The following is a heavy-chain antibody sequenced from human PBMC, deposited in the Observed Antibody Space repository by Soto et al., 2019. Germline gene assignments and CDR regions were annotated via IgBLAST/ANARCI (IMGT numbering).Heavy chain of an antibody. V-gene: IGHV3-23*01. Sequence: EVQLLESGGGLVQPGGSLRLSCAASGFTFNNYAMSWVRQAPGEGLEWVSAISGSGGTTYYAESVKGRFTIPRDNSKNTAYLEMDSLRAGDTALYYCAKFFGGTGGSSGWPWYFDCWGQGGLVTVSS. J-gene: IGHJ4*02. D-gene: IGHD6-25*01. CDR3: AKFFGGTGGSSGWPWYFDC. CDR1: GFTFNNYA. CDR2: ISGSGGTT.